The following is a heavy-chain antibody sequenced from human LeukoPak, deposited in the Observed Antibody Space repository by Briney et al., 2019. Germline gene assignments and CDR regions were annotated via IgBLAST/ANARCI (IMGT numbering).Heavy chain of an antibody. V-gene: IGHV3-64D*09. CDR3: VGYSYAWRPYYYYYGMGT. CDR2: ISSNGGST. J-gene: IGHJ6*02. CDR1: GFIFSNYA. Sequence: PGGSLRLSCSASGFIFSNYAMHWVRQAPGKGLQYVSSISSNGGSTYYADSVKGRFTISRDNSKNTLSLQMSSLRAEDTAVYYCVGYSYAWRPYYYYYGMGTWGQGTTVTVSS. D-gene: IGHD5-18*01.